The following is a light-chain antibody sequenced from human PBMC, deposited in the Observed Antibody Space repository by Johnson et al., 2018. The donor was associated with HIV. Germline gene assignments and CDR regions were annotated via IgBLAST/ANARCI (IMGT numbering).Light chain of an antibody. J-gene: IGLJ1*01. CDR2: ENN. V-gene: IGLV1-51*02. Sequence: HSVLTQPPSVSAAPGQKVTISCSGSSSNIGNNYVSWYQQFPGAAPKLLIYENNKRPSGIPDRFSGSKSGTSATLAITGLQTGDEADYYCGTWDTSLNAFVLGTGTSVIVL. CDR1: SSNIGNNY. CDR3: GTWDTSLNAFV.